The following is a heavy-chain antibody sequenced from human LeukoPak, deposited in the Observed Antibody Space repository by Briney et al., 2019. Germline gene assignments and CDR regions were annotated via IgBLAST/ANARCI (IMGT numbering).Heavy chain of an antibody. Sequence: GRSLRLSCAASGFTFSSYAMHWVRQAPGKGLEWVAVISYDGSNKYYADSVKGRFTISRDNSKDTLYLQMNSLRAEDTAVYYCARVLTLGIQDYFDYWGQGTLVTVSS. CDR2: ISYDGSNK. J-gene: IGHJ4*02. V-gene: IGHV3-30-3*01. D-gene: IGHD7-27*01. CDR1: GFTFSSYA. CDR3: ARVLTLGIQDYFDY.